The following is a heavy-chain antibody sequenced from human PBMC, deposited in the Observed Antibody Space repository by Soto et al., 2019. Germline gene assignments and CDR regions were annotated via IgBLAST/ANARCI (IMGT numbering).Heavy chain of an antibody. J-gene: IGHJ4*02. CDR3: ARGGKTVTTFDY. CDR2: IYHSGST. Sequence: QPQLQESGSGLVKPSQTLSLTCAVSGGSISSGGYSWSWIRQPPGKGLEWIGYIYHSGSTYYNPSLKSRVTISVDRSKNQLSLKLSSVTAADTAVYYCARGGKTVTTFDYWGQGTLVTVSS. V-gene: IGHV4-30-2*01. D-gene: IGHD4-17*01. CDR1: GGSISSGGYS.